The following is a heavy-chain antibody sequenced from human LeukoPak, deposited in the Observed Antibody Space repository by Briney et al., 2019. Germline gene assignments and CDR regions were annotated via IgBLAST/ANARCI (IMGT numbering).Heavy chain of an antibody. CDR3: ARHGPEYGFLGGGNFGH. CDR1: GYSISSGYF. CDR2: IYHSGST. Sequence: SETLSLTCAVSGYSISSGYFWGWIRQPPGKGLEWIGSIYHSGSTYYNPSLKSRVTISVDASKNQFSLKLSSVTAADTAVYYCARHGPEYGFLGGGNFGHLGQGTLVTVSS. D-gene: IGHD3-3*01. V-gene: IGHV4-38-2*01. J-gene: IGHJ4*01.